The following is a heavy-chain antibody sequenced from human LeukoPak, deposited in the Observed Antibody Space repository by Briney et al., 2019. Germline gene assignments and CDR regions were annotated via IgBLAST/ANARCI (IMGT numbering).Heavy chain of an antibody. V-gene: IGHV3-48*01. CDR1: GFTFSSYS. CDR2: ISSSSSTI. Sequence: GGSLRLSRAASGFTFSSYSMNWVRQAPGKGLEWVSYISSSSSTIYYADSVKGRFIISRDNAKNSLYLQMNSLRAEDTAVYYCARDRGKGYYDSSGYTKGTYYFDYWGQGTLVTVSS. CDR3: ARDRGKGYYDSSGYTKGTYYFDY. D-gene: IGHD3-22*01. J-gene: IGHJ4*02.